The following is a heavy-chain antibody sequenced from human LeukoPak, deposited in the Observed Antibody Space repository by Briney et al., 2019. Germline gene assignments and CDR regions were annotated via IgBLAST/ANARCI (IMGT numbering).Heavy chain of an antibody. Sequence: GGSLRLSCAGSGFTFSNYSINWVRQAPGKGLEWVSSISPSSHYIYYADSVKGRFTISRDNSKNTLYLQMNSLRAEDTAVYYCAKDRRITIFGVVADAFDIWGQGTMVTVSS. D-gene: IGHD3-3*01. CDR2: ISPSSHYI. CDR3: AKDRRITIFGVVADAFDI. CDR1: GFTFSNYS. J-gene: IGHJ3*02. V-gene: IGHV3-21*04.